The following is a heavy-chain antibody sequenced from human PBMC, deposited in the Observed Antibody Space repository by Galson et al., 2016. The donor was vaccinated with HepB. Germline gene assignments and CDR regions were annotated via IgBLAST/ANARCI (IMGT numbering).Heavy chain of an antibody. V-gene: IGHV3-30*18. CDR1: GFTLNSCG. CDR3: AKVVSTAARPAYFDS. Sequence: SLRLSCAASGFTLNSCGMYWVRQAPGKGLEWVAVISDDGSNKMYADSVKGRFTISRDNSKNTLYLQMNSLRLEDTAMYYCAKVVSTAARPAYFDSWGQGNLVTVSS. J-gene: IGHJ4*02. D-gene: IGHD6-6*01. CDR2: ISDDGSNK.